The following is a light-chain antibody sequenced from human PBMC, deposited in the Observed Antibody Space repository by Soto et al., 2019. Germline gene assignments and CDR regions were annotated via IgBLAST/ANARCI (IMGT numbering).Light chain of an antibody. CDR2: SNN. V-gene: IGLV1-44*01. Sequence: QSVLTQPPSASGTPGQRVTISCSGSSSNIGSNTVNWYQQLPGTAPKLLIYSNNQRPSGVPDRFSGSKSGTSASLAISGLQSDDEADYYCATWDDSLIAFYVFGSGTKLTVL. J-gene: IGLJ1*01. CDR1: SSNIGSNT. CDR3: ATWDDSLIAFYV.